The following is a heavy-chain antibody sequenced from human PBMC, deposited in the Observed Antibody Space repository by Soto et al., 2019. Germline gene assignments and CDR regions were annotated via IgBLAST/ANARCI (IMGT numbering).Heavy chain of an antibody. D-gene: IGHD3-10*01. CDR2: IGGSGDST. Sequence: EVQLLESGGDLVQPGGSLRLSCVASGFTFRSYGMSWVRQAPGKGLEWVSAIGGSGDSTYYADSVKGRFTISRDNSKNTLYLQINGLRADDTAIYYCAKTPRGLLLGFGEGHDSFAHLGQGTLVTVSS. CDR3: AKTPRGLLLGFGEGHDSFAH. CDR1: GFTFRSYG. V-gene: IGHV3-23*01. J-gene: IGHJ4*02.